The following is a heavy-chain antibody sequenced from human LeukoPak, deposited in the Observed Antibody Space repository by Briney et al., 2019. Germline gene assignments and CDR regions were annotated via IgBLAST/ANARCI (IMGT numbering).Heavy chain of an antibody. CDR3: ARAGGDRFDY. CDR2: VYYGGIT. V-gene: IGHV4-59*01. J-gene: IGHJ4*02. CDR1: GVSISTYY. Sequence: KPSETLSLTCTVSGVSISTYYWSWIRQPPGKGLEWIGYVYYGGITHYNTSLMSRVTITLDTYKNQFSLKLTSVTAADAAVYYCARAGGDRFDYWGQGSLVTVSS. D-gene: IGHD4-17*01.